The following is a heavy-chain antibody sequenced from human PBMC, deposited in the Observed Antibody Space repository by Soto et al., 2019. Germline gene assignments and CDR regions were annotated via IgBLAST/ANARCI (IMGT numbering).Heavy chain of an antibody. Sequence: ETLPLTRAVSLGSLSINYWSWIRQPPGKGLAWIGEMTYDRYTNYNPSHKRRLTVSLDTSKSQFSLRLTSETPADTAVYYCARGNMTTGTACRGYYFYGMDVWGQGTTVTVSS. CDR1: LGSLSINY. CDR3: ARGNMTTGTACRGYYFYGMDV. CDR2: MTYDRYT. D-gene: IGHD4-4*01. V-gene: IGHV4-34*01. J-gene: IGHJ6*02.